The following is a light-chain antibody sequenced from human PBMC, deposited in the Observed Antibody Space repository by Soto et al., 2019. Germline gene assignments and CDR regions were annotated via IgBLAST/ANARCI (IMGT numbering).Light chain of an antibody. CDR3: SSYAASNNFYFV. V-gene: IGLV2-8*01. CDR1: SSDVGGYNY. Sequence: QSALTLPPSASGSPGQSVTIACTGTSSDVGGYNYVSWYEQYPGRAPKLMIYEVTKRPSGVPDRFSGSKSGNTASLTVSGLQAEDKADYYCSSYAASNNFYFVFGGGTKVTVL. CDR2: EVT. J-gene: IGLJ3*02.